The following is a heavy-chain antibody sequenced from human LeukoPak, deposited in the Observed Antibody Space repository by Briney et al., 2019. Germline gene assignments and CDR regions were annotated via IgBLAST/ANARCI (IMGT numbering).Heavy chain of an antibody. J-gene: IGHJ2*01. CDR3: ARENWHLDL. CDR2: ISVTGDTT. V-gene: IGHV3-23*01. CDR1: GFTFSSYA. Sequence: PGGSLRLSCAASGFTFSSYAMTWVRQTPGKGLEWVSVISVTGDTTYYADSVKGRFTISRDNSKNTLYLQMNSLRAKDTAVYYCARENWHLDLWGRGTLVSVSS.